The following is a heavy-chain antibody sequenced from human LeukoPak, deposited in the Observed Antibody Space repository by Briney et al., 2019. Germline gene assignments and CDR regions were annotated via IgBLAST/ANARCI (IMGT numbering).Heavy chain of an antibody. CDR1: GFTVSSNY. CDR2: IYSGGST. Sequence: GGSLRLYCAASGFTVSSNYMSWVRQAPGKGREGGSVIYSGGSTYYEDSVKGRFTISRDNSKNTLYLQRNSLRDEDTAVYYCARDLVVGPADSRNYYYGMDVWGQGTTVTVSS. J-gene: IGHJ6*02. V-gene: IGHV3-66*01. D-gene: IGHD2-2*01. CDR3: ARDLVVGPADSRNYYYGMDV.